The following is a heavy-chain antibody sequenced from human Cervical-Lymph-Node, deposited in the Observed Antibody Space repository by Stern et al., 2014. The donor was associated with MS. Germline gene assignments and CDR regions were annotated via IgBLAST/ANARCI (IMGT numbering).Heavy chain of an antibody. J-gene: IGHJ4*02. CDR1: GFTFSSYS. CDR2: SRSGGSYI. CDR3: ARGRGGNYRYYFDY. Sequence: ELQLVESGGGLVKPGGSLRLSCAASGFTFSSYSMNWVRQAPGKGLEWDASSRSGGSYIYFADSLKGRFPISRDNAKNSLYLQMNSLRAEDTAVYYCARGRGGNYRYYFDYWGQGTLVTVSS. D-gene: IGHD4-23*01. V-gene: IGHV3-21*01.